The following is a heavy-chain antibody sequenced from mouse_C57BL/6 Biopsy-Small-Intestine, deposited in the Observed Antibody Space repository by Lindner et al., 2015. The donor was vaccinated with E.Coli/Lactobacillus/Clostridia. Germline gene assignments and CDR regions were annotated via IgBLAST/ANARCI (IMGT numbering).Heavy chain of an antibody. CDR2: IRSKSNNYAT. Sequence: VQLQESGGRLVQPKGSLKLSCAASGFNFNTYAMNWVRQAPGKGSEWVARIRSKSNNYATHYADSVKDRFTISRDDSESMLYLQMNNLKTEDTAMYYCVRQGYGIIYDWFAYWGQGTLVTVSA. CDR3: VRQGYGIIYDWFAY. V-gene: IGHV10-1*01. D-gene: IGHD1-1*01. CDR1: GFNFNTYA. J-gene: IGHJ3*01.